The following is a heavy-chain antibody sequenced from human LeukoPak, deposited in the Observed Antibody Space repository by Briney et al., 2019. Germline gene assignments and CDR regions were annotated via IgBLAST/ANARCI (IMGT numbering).Heavy chain of an antibody. J-gene: IGHJ4*02. V-gene: IGHV4-59*11. Sequence: SETLSLTCTVSGGSISTHYWSWIRQSPGKGLEWIGYVYYSGDSKYHSSLNSRVTISVDMSKNQFSLKLTSVTNADTAVYYCARDGHTYGYFDYWGQGTPVTVSS. CDR1: GGSISTHY. D-gene: IGHD5-18*01. CDR2: VYYSGDS. CDR3: ARDGHTYGYFDY.